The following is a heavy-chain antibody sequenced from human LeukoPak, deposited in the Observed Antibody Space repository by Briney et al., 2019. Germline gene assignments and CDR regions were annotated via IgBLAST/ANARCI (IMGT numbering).Heavy chain of an antibody. CDR1: GGSFSDYY. CDR3: ARGGPRIRWFDP. CDR2: INHSGRT. Sequence: SETLSLTCVVYGGSFSDYYWSWIRQSTGKGLEWIGEINHSGRTNYNPSFESRVTMSVDTSKNQFSLRLISVTAADTAVYYCARGGPRIRWFDPWGLGTLVTVSS. J-gene: IGHJ5*02. V-gene: IGHV4-34*01.